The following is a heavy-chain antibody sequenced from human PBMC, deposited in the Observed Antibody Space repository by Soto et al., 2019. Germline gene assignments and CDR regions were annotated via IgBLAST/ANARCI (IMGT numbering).Heavy chain of an antibody. D-gene: IGHD6-13*01. V-gene: IGHV4-59*06. J-gene: IGHJ6*02. Sequence: TSETLSLTCTVSGGSISSYYWSWIRQHPGKGLEWIGYIYYSGSTYYNPSLKSRVTISVDTSKNQFSLKLSSVTAADTAVYYCARDLQYSRLFYGMDVWGQGTTVTVSS. CDR2: IYYSGST. CDR3: ARDLQYSRLFYGMDV. CDR1: GGSISSYY.